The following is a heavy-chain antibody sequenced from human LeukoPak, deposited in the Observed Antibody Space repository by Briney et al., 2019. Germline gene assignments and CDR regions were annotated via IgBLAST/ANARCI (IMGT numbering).Heavy chain of an antibody. J-gene: IGHJ4*02. V-gene: IGHV3-48*04. D-gene: IGHD2-2*03. CDR1: GFTFSSYS. CDR2: ISSSSSTI. Sequence: PGGSLRLSCAASGFTFSSYSMNWVRQAPGKGLEWVSYISSSSSTIYFADSVKGRFTISRDNAKNSLFLQMNSLRAEDTAVYYCATEEALDIVVVPAARTVVDYWGQGTLVTVSS. CDR3: ATEEALDIVVVPAARTVVDY.